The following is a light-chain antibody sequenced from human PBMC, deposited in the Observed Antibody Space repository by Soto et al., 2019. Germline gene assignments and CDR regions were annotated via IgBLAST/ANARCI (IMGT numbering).Light chain of an antibody. CDR1: SSDVGSYNP. Sequence: QSVLTQPASVSGSPGQSITISCTGISSDVGSYNPVSWYQHHPGKAPKLMIYEGSKRPSGVSNRFSGSKSGNTASLTISGLQAEDEADYYCCSYAGSSTYVFGTGTKLTVL. CDR2: EGS. J-gene: IGLJ1*01. CDR3: CSYAGSSTYV. V-gene: IGLV2-23*01.